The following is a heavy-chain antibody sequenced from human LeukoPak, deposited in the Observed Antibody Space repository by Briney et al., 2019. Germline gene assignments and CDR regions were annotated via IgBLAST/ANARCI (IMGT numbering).Heavy chain of an antibody. V-gene: IGHV3-53*01. CDR2: IYSGGST. D-gene: IGHD6-6*01. J-gene: IGHJ4*02. Sequence: PGGSLRLSCAASGFTVSSNYMSWVRQAPGKGLEWVSVIYSGGSTYYADSVKGRFTISRDNSKNTLYLQMNSLRAEDTAVYYCAKGGSKYSSSRAFDYWGQGTLVTVSS. CDR1: GFTVSSNY. CDR3: AKGGSKYSSSRAFDY.